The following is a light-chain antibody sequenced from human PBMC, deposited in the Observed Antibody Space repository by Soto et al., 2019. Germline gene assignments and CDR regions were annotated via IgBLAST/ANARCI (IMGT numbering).Light chain of an antibody. V-gene: IGLV4-69*01. CDR1: GGHSNYA. CDR2: VNSDGSH. CDR3: QTWGTGIRV. J-gene: IGLJ2*01. Sequence: QPVLTQSPSASASLGASVKLTCTLSGGHSNYAVAWHQQQPEKGPRYLMKVNSDGSHIKGDGIPDRFSGSRSGAERYLTISGLQSEDEADYYCQTWGTGIRVFGGGTKLTVL.